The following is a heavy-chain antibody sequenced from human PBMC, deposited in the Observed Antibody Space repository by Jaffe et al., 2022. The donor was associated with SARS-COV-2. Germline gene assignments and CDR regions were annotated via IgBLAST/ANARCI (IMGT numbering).Heavy chain of an antibody. V-gene: IGHV4-4*07. CDR3: ARSAYYDFWSGSSDWFDP. CDR2: IYTSGST. Sequence: QVQLQESGPGLVKPSETLSLTCTVSGGSISSYYWSWIRQPAGKGLEWIGRIYTSGSTNYNPSLKSRVTMSVDTSKNQFSLKLSSVTAADTAVYYCARSAYYDFWSGSSDWFDPWGQGTLVTVSS. D-gene: IGHD3-3*01. J-gene: IGHJ5*02. CDR1: GGSISSYY.